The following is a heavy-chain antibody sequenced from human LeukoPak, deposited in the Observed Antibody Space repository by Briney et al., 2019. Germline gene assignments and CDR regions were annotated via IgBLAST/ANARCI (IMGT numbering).Heavy chain of an antibody. CDR3: ARVRPDTMVRGVISAQIHYYGMDV. D-gene: IGHD3-10*01. V-gene: IGHV3-11*01. Sequence: GGSLRLSSAASGFTFSDYYMSWIRQAPGKGLEWVSYISSSGSTIYYADSVEGRFTISRDNAKNSLYLQMNSLRAEDTAVYYCARVRPDTMVRGVISAQIHYYGMDVWGQGTTVTVSS. J-gene: IGHJ6*02. CDR2: ISSSGSTI. CDR1: GFTFSDYY.